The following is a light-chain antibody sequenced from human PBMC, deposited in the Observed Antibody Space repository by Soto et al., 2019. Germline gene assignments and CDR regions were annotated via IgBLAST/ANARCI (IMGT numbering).Light chain of an antibody. CDR3: AAWDDSLNGLYV. Sequence: QSVLTQPPSASGTPGQRVTISCSGSSSNIGSNTVNWYQQLPGTAPKLLIYSNNQRPSGVPDRFSGSKSGTSASLAIGGLQSEDGTDYYCAAWDDSLNGLYVFGTGTKLTVL. CDR1: SSNIGSNT. J-gene: IGLJ1*01. CDR2: SNN. V-gene: IGLV1-44*01.